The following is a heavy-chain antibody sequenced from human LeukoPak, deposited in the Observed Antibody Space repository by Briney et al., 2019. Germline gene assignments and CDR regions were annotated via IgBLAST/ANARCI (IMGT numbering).Heavy chain of an antibody. Sequence: HPGGSLRLSCAASGFTFSSYGMHWVRQAPGKGLEWVAVIWCDGSNKYYADSVKGRFTISRDNSKNTLYLQMDSLRAEDTAVYYCAREKYVDTAMVTSYFDYWGQGTLVTVSS. CDR3: AREKYVDTAMVTSYFDY. CDR2: IWCDGSNK. CDR1: GFTFSSYG. J-gene: IGHJ4*02. V-gene: IGHV3-33*01. D-gene: IGHD5-18*01.